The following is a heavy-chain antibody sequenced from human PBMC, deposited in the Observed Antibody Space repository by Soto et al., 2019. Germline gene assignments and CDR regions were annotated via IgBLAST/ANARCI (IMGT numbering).Heavy chain of an antibody. CDR1: GGSISSGGYY. V-gene: IGHV4-30-4*01. Sequence: PSETLSLTCTVSGGSISSGGYYWSWIRQPPGKGLEWIGYIYYSGSTYYNPSLKSRVTISVDTSKNQFSLKLSSVTAADTAVYYCAREELGSGSYYNVGVYNWFDPWGQGTLVTVSS. D-gene: IGHD3-10*01. J-gene: IGHJ5*02. CDR3: AREELGSGSYYNVGVYNWFDP. CDR2: IYYSGST.